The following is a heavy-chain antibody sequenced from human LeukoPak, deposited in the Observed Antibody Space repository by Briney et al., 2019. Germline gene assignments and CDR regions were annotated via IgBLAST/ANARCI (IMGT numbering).Heavy chain of an antibody. CDR2: VYPGDSDT. V-gene: IGHV5-51*01. Sequence: GESLKISGKGSGYSFTSYWIGWVRQMPGKGLEWMGIVYPGDSDTRYRPSFQGQVTISADKSISTAYLQWSSLKASDTAMYYCARHRLLGVTMGYDAFDIWGQGTMVTVSS. J-gene: IGHJ3*02. D-gene: IGHD4/OR15-4a*01. CDR3: ARHRLLGVTMGYDAFDI. CDR1: GYSFTSYW.